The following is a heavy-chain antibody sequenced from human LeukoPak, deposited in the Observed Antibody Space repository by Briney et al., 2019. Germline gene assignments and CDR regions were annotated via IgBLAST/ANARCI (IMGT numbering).Heavy chain of an antibody. J-gene: IGHJ6*02. V-gene: IGHV7-4-1*02. CDR3: ARDRIQLWLLPYYYYYGMDV. Sequence: ASMKVSCKASGYTFTSYAMNWVRQAPGQGLEWMGWINTNTGNPTYAQGFTGRFVFSLDTSVSTAYLQISSLKAEDTAVYYCARDRIQLWLLPYYYYYGMDVWGQGTTVTVSS. CDR2: INTNTGNP. D-gene: IGHD5-18*01. CDR1: GYTFTSYA.